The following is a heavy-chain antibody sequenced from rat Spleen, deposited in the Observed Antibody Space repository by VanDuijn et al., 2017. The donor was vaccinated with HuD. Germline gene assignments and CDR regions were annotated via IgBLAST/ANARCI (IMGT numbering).Heavy chain of an antibody. J-gene: IGHJ2*01. V-gene: IGHV5-27*01. CDR2: ISTGGTNT. D-gene: IGHD1-6*01. CDR1: GFTFSNYY. CDR3: TTAGSTTDYYYAGGFDF. Sequence: EMQLVESGGGLVQPGWSLKLSCAASGFTFSNYYMAWVRQAPTKGLECVAYISTGGTNTYFRDSLKGRFTISRDNAKSTLYLQMDILRSEDTATYYCTTAGSTTDYYYAGGFDFWGQGVMVTVSS.